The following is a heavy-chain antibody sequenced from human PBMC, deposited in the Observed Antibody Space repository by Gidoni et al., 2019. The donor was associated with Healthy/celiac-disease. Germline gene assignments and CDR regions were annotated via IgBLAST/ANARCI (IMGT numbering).Heavy chain of an antibody. Sequence: QVQLVQSGAEVTKPGSSVKVSCKASGGTFSSYAISWVRQAPGQGLEWMGGIIPIFGTANYAQKFQGRVTITADESTSTAYMELSSLRSEDTAVYYCARVNWKVITIFGVVINWFDPWGQGTLVTVSS. CDR2: IIPIFGTA. D-gene: IGHD3-3*01. J-gene: IGHJ5*02. V-gene: IGHV1-69*01. CDR3: ARVNWKVITIFGVVINWFDP. CDR1: GGTFSSYA.